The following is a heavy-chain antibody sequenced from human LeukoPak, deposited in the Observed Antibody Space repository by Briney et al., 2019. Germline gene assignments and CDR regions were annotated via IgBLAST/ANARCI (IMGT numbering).Heavy chain of an antibody. J-gene: IGHJ4*02. CDR1: GGSISSSSYY. D-gene: IGHD2-2*01. Sequence: SETLSLTCTVSGGSISSSSYYWGWIRQPPGKGLEWIGSIYYSGCTYYNPSLKSRVTISVDTSKNQFSLKLSSVTAADTAVYYCASDAPAGYWGQGTLVTVSS. CDR2: IYYSGCT. CDR3: ASDAPAGY. V-gene: IGHV4-39*01.